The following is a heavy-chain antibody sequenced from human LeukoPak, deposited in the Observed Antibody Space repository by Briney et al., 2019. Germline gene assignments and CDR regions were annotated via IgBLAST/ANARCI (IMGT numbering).Heavy chain of an antibody. J-gene: IGHJ4*02. CDR3: ARGALDEYSSSIDY. V-gene: IGHV3-33*01. CDR2: ILSDGSKE. CDR1: GFTFSSYG. Sequence: PGGSLRLSCAASGFTFSSYGMHWVRQAPGKRLEWVAVILSDGSKEFYTDSVKGRFTISRDNSKNTLYLQMNSLRAEDTAVYYCARGALDEYSSSIDYWGQGTLVTVSS. D-gene: IGHD6-13*01.